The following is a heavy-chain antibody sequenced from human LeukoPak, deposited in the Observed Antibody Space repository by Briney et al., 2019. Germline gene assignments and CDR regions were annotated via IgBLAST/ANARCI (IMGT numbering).Heavy chain of an antibody. V-gene: IGHV3-23*01. J-gene: IGHJ4*02. D-gene: IGHD3-22*01. CDR3: AKDLTYYYDSTGYYFDY. CDR1: GFTFSSYA. CDR2: ISGSGGAT. Sequence: GGSLRLSCAASGFTFSSYAMSWVRQAPGKGLELVSGISGSGGATYYADSVKGRFTISRDNSKNTLYLQLNSLRAEDTAIYYCAKDLTYYYDSTGYYFDYWGQGTLVTVSS.